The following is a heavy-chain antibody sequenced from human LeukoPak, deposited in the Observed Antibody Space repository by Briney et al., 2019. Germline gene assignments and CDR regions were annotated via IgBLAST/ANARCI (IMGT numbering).Heavy chain of an antibody. V-gene: IGHV3-30*02. CDR1: GFSFSRNG. D-gene: IGHD3-10*01. J-gene: IGHJ4*02. CDR2: IWYDGSKA. Sequence: GGSLRLSCAASGFSFSRNGMHWVRQAPGKGLEWVAIIWYDGSKAYYADSVKGRFTISRDNSKNTLYLQMNSLRAEDTAVYYCAKELLWLGELLPSYYFDYWGQGTLVTVSS. CDR3: AKELLWLGELLPSYYFDY.